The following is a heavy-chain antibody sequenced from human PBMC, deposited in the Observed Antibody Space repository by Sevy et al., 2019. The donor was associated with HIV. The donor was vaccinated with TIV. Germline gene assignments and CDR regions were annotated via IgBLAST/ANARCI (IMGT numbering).Heavy chain of an antibody. V-gene: IGHV3-23*01. D-gene: IGHD3-10*01. CDR2: LSGSGGST. CDR3: AKGWQSSELLDAFAI. Sequence: GGSLRLSCAASGFTFSSYAMSWVRQAPGKGLEWVSSLSGSGGSTYYADSVKGRFTISRDNSKNTVYLQMNSLRAEDTAVYYCAKGWQSSELLDAFAIWGQGTMVTASS. J-gene: IGHJ3*02. CDR1: GFTFSSYA.